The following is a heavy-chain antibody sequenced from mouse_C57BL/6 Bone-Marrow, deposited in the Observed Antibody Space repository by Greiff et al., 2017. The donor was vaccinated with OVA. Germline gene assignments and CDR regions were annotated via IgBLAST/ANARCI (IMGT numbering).Heavy chain of an antibody. CDR1: GFTFTDYY. CDR2: IRNKANGYTT. Sequence: EVKVEESGGGLVQPGGSLSLSCAASGFTFTDYYMSWVRQPPGKALESLGFIRNKANGYTTEYSVSVKGRFTISRDNSQSILYLQMNALRAEDSATYYCASSITTVDWYFDVWGTGTTVTVSS. V-gene: IGHV7-3*01. D-gene: IGHD1-1*01. CDR3: ASSITTVDWYFDV. J-gene: IGHJ1*03.